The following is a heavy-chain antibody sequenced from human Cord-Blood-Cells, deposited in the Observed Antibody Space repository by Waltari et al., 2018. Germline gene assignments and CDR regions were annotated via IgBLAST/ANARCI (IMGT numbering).Heavy chain of an antibody. CDR2: ISYSGST. D-gene: IGHD6-13*01. CDR1: GGSIRCYY. CDR3: ARASYSSSWYWFDP. V-gene: IGHV4-59*01. Sequence: QVQLQESGPGLVKPSGTLLLTCTAPGGSIRCYYWSWIRPPPGKGLEWSGYISYSGSTNYNPSLKSRVTISVDTSKNQFSLELSSGTAADTAVYYWARASYSSSWYWFDPWGQGTLVTVSS. J-gene: IGHJ5*02.